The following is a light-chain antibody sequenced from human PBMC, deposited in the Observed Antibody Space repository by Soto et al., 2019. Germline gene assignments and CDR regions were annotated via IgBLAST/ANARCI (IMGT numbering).Light chain of an antibody. CDR2: GAS. V-gene: IGKV3-20*01. Sequence: EIVLTQSPGTLSLSLGERATLSCRASQSVSSSYLAWYQQKTGQAPRLIIYGASSRVTGIPDRFSGSGSGTDFTLTISRLEPEDFAVYYCQQYGSSPRTFGGVTNVEIK. J-gene: IGKJ4*01. CDR3: QQYGSSPRT. CDR1: QSVSSSY.